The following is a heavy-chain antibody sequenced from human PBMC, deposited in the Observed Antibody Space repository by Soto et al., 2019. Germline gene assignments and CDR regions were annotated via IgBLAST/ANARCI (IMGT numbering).Heavy chain of an antibody. CDR2: IYYSGST. Sequence: SETLSLTCTVSGGSISSGDYYWSGIRQPPGKGREGIGYIYYSGSTNYNPSLKTRVTISVDTSKNHISRNLSSVTAADTDVYYCARSRFVLYAYGGNSAHFDYWGQGTLVPVSS. J-gene: IGHJ4*02. V-gene: IGHV4-61*08. CDR3: ARSRFVLYAYGGNSAHFDY. D-gene: IGHD4-17*01. CDR1: GGSISSGDYY.